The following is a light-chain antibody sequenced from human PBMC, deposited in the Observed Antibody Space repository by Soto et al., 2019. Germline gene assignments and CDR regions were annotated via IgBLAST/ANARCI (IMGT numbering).Light chain of an antibody. CDR3: QQLSTWPPLS. CDR2: DAS. Sequence: EIVVTQSPATLSLSPGERATLSCRTSQSVGSYLAWYQKKPGKAPRLLIYDASNRATGIPARFSGSWSGRDFTLTISCLESEDFAVYYCQQLSTWPPLSFGGGTQVEIK. V-gene: IGKV3-11*02. J-gene: IGKJ4*01. CDR1: QSVGSY.